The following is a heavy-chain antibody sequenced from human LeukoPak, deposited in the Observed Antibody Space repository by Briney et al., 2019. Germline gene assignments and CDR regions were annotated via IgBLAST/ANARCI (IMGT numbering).Heavy chain of an antibody. CDR2: ISSSSSYI. Sequence: PGGSLRLSCAASGFTFSSYAMSWVRQAPGKGLEWVSSISSSSSYIYYADSVKGRFTISRDNAKNSLYLQMNSLRAEDTAVYYCARGLPAAIGYFQHWGQGTLVTVSS. V-gene: IGHV3-21*01. CDR1: GFTFSSYA. CDR3: ARGLPAAIGYFQH. J-gene: IGHJ1*01. D-gene: IGHD2-2*02.